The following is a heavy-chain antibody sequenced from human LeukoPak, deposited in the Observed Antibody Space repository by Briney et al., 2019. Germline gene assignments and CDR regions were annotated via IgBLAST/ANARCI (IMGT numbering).Heavy chain of an antibody. V-gene: IGHV3-72*01. CDR3: VRVVHITANYPFDY. CDR2: TRNKANSYTT. Sequence: GGSLRLSCAASGFTFTTYEMNWVRLAPGKGLEWVGRTRNKANSYTTEYAASVKGRFTISRDDSQNSLYLQMNSLKSEDTAVYYCVRVVHITANYPFDYWGQGTLVTVSS. J-gene: IGHJ4*02. D-gene: IGHD2-21*01. CDR1: GFTFTTYE.